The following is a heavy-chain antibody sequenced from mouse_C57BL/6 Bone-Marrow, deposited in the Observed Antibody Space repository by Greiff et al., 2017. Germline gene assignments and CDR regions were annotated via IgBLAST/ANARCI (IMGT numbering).Heavy chain of an antibody. V-gene: IGHV1-81*01. CDR1: GYTFTSYG. Sequence: VKLQESGAELARPGASVKLSCKASGYTFTSYGISWVKQRTGQGLEWIGEIYPRSGNTYYNEKFKGKATLTADKSSSTAYMELRSLTSEDSAVYFCARQYYGTPDAMDYWGQGTSVTVSS. CDR2: IYPRSGNT. J-gene: IGHJ4*01. D-gene: IGHD1-1*01. CDR3: ARQYYGTPDAMDY.